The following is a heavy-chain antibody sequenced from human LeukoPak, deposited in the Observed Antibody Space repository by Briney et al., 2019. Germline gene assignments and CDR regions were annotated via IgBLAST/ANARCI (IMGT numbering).Heavy chain of an antibody. Sequence: SETLSLTCTVSGGSISRYYWSWIRQPPGKGLEWIGYIYYSGSTNYNPSLKSRVTISVDTSKNQFSLKLSSVTAADTAVYYCARHYWGYFDYWGQGTLVTVSS. D-gene: IGHD7-27*01. CDR2: IYYSGST. CDR3: ARHYWGYFDY. J-gene: IGHJ4*02. CDR1: GGSISRYY. V-gene: IGHV4-59*08.